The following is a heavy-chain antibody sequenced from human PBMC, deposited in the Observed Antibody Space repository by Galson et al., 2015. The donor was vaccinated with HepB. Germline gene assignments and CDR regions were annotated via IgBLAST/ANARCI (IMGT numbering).Heavy chain of an antibody. Sequence: SLRLSCAASGFTFSSYAMSWVRQAPGKGLEWVSAISGSGGSTYYADSVKGRFTISRDNSKNTLYLQMNSLRAEDTAVYYCAKGNIVVVPAAISHYGMDVWGQGTTVTVSS. D-gene: IGHD2-2*02. J-gene: IGHJ6*02. CDR3: AKGNIVVVPAAISHYGMDV. V-gene: IGHV3-23*01. CDR2: ISGSGGST. CDR1: GFTFSSYA.